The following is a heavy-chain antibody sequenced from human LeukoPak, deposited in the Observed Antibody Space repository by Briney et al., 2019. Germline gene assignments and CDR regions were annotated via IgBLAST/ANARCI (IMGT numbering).Heavy chain of an antibody. CDR1: GLSFDFSGYA. Sequence: GGSLRLSCAASGLSFDFSGYAMSWVRQAPGKGLEWVSGINGIGTSLYYADSVKGRFTISRDNSDNTLYLQMNSLRADGTAVYYCAKGSIYGDYGDFDHWGQGTLVTVSS. V-gene: IGHV3-23*05. CDR3: AKGSIYGDYGDFDH. J-gene: IGHJ4*02. CDR2: INGIGTSL. D-gene: IGHD4-17*01.